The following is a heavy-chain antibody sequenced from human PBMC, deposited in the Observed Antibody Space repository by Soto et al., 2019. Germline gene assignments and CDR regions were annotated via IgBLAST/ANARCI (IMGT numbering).Heavy chain of an antibody. Sequence: GGCLRNSCKGPGDSFTGYWGGCVRQMPGKCLEWMGINYPGDSDTRYSTTYKGQVTISADKSISTAYLQWSSLKASYTAMYYCAMNDDYWTVKYYDYGIDVWGQGATVTVSS. CDR3: AMNDDYWTVKYYDYGIDV. V-gene: IGHV5-51*01. J-gene: IGHJ6*02. D-gene: IGHD5-12*01. CDR2: NYPGDSDT. CDR1: GDSFTGYW.